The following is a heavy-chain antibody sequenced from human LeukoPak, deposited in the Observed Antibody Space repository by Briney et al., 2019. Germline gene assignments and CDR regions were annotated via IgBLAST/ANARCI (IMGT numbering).Heavy chain of an antibody. Sequence: GGSLRLSCAASGFTFDDYGMSWVRHAPGKGLEWVSGINWNGGRTGYADSVKGRFTISRDNAKNSLYLQMNSLRAEDTALYYCARGDYGGNSDHDAFDIWGQGTMVTVSS. D-gene: IGHD4-23*01. CDR1: GFTFDDYG. CDR2: INWNGGRT. CDR3: ARGDYGGNSDHDAFDI. J-gene: IGHJ3*02. V-gene: IGHV3-20*04.